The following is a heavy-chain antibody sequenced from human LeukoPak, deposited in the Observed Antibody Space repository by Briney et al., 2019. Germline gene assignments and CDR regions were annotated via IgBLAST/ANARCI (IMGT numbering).Heavy chain of an antibody. Sequence: GGSLRLSCAASGFTLSEHWMTWVRQAPGKGLEWVGNINKDGSERNYGDSVGRFTISRDNVKSLLFLEMNSLRAEDTAVYYCARDRTGHNPGDYWGQGTLVTVSA. D-gene: IGHD3-10*01. CDR3: ARDRTGHNPGDY. J-gene: IGHJ4*02. V-gene: IGHV3-7*03. CDR2: INKDGSER. CDR1: GFTLSEHW.